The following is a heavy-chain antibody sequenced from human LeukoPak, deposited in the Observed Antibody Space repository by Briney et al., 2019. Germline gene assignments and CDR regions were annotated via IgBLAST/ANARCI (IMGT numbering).Heavy chain of an antibody. V-gene: IGHV3-23*01. CDR3: AKDHGSGSSNWFDP. CDR2: ISGSGGST. D-gene: IGHD3-10*01. Sequence: PGGSLRLSCAASGFTFSSYAMSWVRRAPGKGLEWVSAISGSGGSTYYADSVKGRFTISRDNSKSTLYLQMNSLRAEDTAVYYCAKDHGSGSSNWFDPWGQGTLVTVSS. J-gene: IGHJ5*02. CDR1: GFTFSSYA.